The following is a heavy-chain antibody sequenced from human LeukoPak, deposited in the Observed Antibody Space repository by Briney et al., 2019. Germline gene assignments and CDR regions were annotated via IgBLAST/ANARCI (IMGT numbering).Heavy chain of an antibody. CDR1: GNTFTNYD. V-gene: IGHV1-8*01. CDR2: MNPNSGDT. CDR3: ARAFGRGDYFDY. D-gene: IGHD3-10*01. Sequence: ASVKVSCKASGNTFTNYDINWVRQATGQGLEWMGWMNPNSGDTGYAQKFQGRVTMTRDTSISTAYMDLSRLRSEDTAVYYCARAFGRGDYFDYWGQGTLVTVSS. J-gene: IGHJ4*02.